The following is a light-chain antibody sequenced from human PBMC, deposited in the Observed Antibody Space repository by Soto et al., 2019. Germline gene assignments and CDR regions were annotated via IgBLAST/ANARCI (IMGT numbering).Light chain of an antibody. CDR3: SSYTSSSTLLYV. Sequence: QSALTQPASVSGSPGQSITISCTGTSSDVGGYNYVSWYQQHPGKAPKLMIYDVSNRPPGVSNRFSGSKSGNTASLTISGLQAEDEADYYYSSYTSSSTLLYVFGTGTKLTVL. J-gene: IGLJ1*01. CDR1: SSDVGGYNY. CDR2: DVS. V-gene: IGLV2-14*01.